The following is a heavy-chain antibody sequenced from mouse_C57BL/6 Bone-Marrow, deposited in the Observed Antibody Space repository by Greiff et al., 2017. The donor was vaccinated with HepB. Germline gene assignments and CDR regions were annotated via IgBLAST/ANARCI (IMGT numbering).Heavy chain of an antibody. CDR2: INPSTGGT. CDR1: GYSFTGYY. D-gene: IGHD1-1*01. V-gene: IGHV1-42*01. J-gene: IGHJ3*01. Sequence: VQLQQSGPELVKPGASVKISCKASGYSFTGYYMNWVKQSPEKSLEWIGEINPSTGGTTYNQKFKAKATLTVDKSSSTAYMQLKSLTSEDSAVYYCARPLITTVVARFAYWGQGTLVTVSA. CDR3: ARPLITTVVARFAY.